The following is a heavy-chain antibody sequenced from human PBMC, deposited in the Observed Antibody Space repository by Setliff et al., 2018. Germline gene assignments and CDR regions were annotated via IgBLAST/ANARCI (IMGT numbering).Heavy chain of an antibody. J-gene: IGHJ4*02. Sequence: VSVKVSCKSSGYTFTSYALSWVRQAPGQGLEWMGWISAYNGNTNYARKFQGRVTMTTDTSTSTAYMELRSQRADDTAVYYGARVSEAAAAGFDYWGQGTLVTVSS. V-gene: IGHV1-18*01. D-gene: IGHD6-13*01. CDR2: ISAYNGNT. CDR3: ARVSEAAAAGFDY. CDR1: GYTFTSYA.